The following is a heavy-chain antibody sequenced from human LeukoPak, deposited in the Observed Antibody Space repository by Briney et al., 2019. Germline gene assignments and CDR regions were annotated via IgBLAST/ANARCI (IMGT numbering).Heavy chain of an antibody. CDR1: GYTFTGYY. CDR2: INPNSGGT. CDR3: AVGYSSGWSPFGY. D-gene: IGHD6-19*01. V-gene: IGHV1-2*02. J-gene: IGHJ4*02. Sequence: ASVKVSCKASGYTFTGYYMHWVRQAPGQGLEWMGWINPNSGGTNYAQKFQGSVTMTRDTSIRTAYMELSRLTSDDTAVYYCAVGYSSGWSPFGYWGQGTLVTVSS.